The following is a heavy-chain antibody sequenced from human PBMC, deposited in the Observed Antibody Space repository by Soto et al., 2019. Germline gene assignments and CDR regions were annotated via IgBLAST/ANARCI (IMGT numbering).Heavy chain of an antibody. V-gene: IGHV5-51*01. J-gene: IGHJ6*02. Sequence: GDSLKISCKGSGFSFTSYWIGWMRQMPGKGLEWMAMIYPPDSDTKYSPSFQGQVTLSVDKSISTAFVQWNSLKASDSAVYYCARRGGTGFGLDVWGQGTTVTVYS. CDR1: GFSFTSYW. CDR3: ARRGGTGFGLDV. D-gene: IGHD3-16*01. CDR2: IYPPDSDT.